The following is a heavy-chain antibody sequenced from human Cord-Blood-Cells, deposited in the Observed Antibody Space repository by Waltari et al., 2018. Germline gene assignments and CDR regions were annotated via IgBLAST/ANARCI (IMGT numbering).Heavy chain of an antibody. CDR2: IYYRGST. D-gene: IGHD6-6*01. Sequence: QLQLQESGPGLVKPSETLSLTCTVSGGSLSSRSYYWGWIPQPPGKGLEWIGSIYYRGSTYYNPSLKSRVTISVDTSKNQFSLKLSSVTAADTAVNYCARPFEYSSSSGAFDIWGQGTMVTVSS. CDR3: ARPFEYSSSSGAFDI. V-gene: IGHV4-39*01. CDR1: GGSLSSRSYY. J-gene: IGHJ3*02.